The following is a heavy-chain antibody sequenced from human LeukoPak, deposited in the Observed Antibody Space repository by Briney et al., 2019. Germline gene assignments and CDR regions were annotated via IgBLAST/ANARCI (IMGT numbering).Heavy chain of an antibody. CDR3: AKDPQITMVRAPYFDY. CDR2: ISGSGSST. J-gene: IGHJ4*02. Sequence: PGGSLRLSCAASGFTFSSYSMNWVRQAPGKGLEWVSAISGSGSSTYYADSVKGRFTISRDNSKNTLYLQMNSLRAEDTAVYYCAKDPQITMVRAPYFDYWGQGTLVTVSS. D-gene: IGHD3-10*01. CDR1: GFTFSSYS. V-gene: IGHV3-23*01.